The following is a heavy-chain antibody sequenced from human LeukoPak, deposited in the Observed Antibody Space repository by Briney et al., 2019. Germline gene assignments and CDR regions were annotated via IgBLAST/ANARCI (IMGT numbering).Heavy chain of an antibody. Sequence: PSETLSLTCAVYGGSFSGYYWSWIRQPPGKGLEWIGEINHSGSTNYNPSLKSRVTISVDTSKNQFSLKLSSVTAADTAVYYCAREHCTNGVCYGFGPWGQGTLVTVSS. CDR2: INHSGST. V-gene: IGHV4-34*01. CDR1: GGSFSGYY. J-gene: IGHJ5*02. D-gene: IGHD2-8*01. CDR3: AREHCTNGVCYGFGP.